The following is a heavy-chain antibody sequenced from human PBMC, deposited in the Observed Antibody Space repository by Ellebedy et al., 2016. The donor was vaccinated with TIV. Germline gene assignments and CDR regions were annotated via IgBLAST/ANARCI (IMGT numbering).Heavy chain of an antibody. CDR1: GGSISSYY. D-gene: IGHD5-24*01. Sequence: MPGGSLRLSCTVSGGSISSYYWTWIRQPPSKGLEWIGYVFHSGSTDYSGSTPYNPSLKSRVTISVDTSKNQVYLKLNSVTAADTAVYYCARGGYNANFNYWGQGTQVTVSS. CDR3: ARGGYNANFNY. V-gene: IGHV4-59*08. CDR2: VFHSGSTDYSGST. J-gene: IGHJ4*02.